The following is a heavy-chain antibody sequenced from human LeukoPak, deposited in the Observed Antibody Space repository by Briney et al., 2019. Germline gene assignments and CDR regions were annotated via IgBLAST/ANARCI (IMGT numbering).Heavy chain of an antibody. CDR2: INHSGST. V-gene: IGHV4-39*07. CDR3: ARGTIVGATRPLDY. CDR1: GDSVSSSNYY. D-gene: IGHD1-26*01. Sequence: SETLSLTCTVFGDSVSSSNYYWAWFRRPPGKGLEWIGEINHSGSTNYNPSLKSRVTISVDTSKNQFSLKLSSVTAADAAVYYCARGTIVGATRPLDYWGQGTLVTVSS. J-gene: IGHJ4*02.